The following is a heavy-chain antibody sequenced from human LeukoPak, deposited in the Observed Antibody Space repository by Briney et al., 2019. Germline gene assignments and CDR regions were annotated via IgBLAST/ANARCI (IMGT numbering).Heavy chain of an antibody. D-gene: IGHD3-10*01. CDR2: IYTSGNT. J-gene: IGHJ4*02. CDR3: ARELYYYGSGTYHPDY. Sequence: SETLSLTCAVYGGSFSGYYWSWIRQPAGKELEWIGHIYTSGNTNYNPSLKSRATISVDTSKNQFSLNVKSVTAADTAVYYCARELYYYGSGTYHPDYWGQGTPVTVSS. V-gene: IGHV4-4*07. CDR1: GGSFSGYY.